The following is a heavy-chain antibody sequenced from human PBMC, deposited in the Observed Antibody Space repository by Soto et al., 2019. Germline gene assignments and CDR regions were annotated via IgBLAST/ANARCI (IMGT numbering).Heavy chain of an antibody. CDR3: AREGRHFDY. CDR2: INPIFLSA. CDR1: GGSFSSYA. Sequence: GASVKGSCKSSGGSFSSYAISWVRQAPGQVLEWMGAINPIFLSAHYAQKFQSRVTSTADEITSTAYRELTGLSSDDTAVYFCAREGRHFDYWGQGTLVTVSS. V-gene: IGHV1-69*13. J-gene: IGHJ4*02.